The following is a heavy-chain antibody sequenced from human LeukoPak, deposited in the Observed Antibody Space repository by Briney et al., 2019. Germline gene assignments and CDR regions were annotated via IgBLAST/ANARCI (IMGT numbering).Heavy chain of an antibody. CDR2: IYHSAGT. Sequence: SENLSLTGAVYTYSITSVKSWRWIRQHRGKGLGWIGTIYHSAGTYYNTSRKSRVTIAVATSKNQFSRKLSSVTATAPAVYACARSDHNCGSGSYTFDIWLQATML. CDR3: ARSDHNCGSGSYTFDI. CDR1: TYSITSVKS. D-gene: IGHD3-3*01. J-gene: IGHJ3*02. V-gene: IGHV4-38-2*01.